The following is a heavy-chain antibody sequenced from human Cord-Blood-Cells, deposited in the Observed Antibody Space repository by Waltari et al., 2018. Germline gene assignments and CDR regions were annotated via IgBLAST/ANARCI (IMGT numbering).Heavy chain of an antibody. V-gene: IGHV1-58*01. CDR1: GFTFTSSA. J-gene: IGHJ6*03. CDR2: IVVGSGNT. D-gene: IGHD3-3*01. CDR3: AALLWSGYYTGTSYYYYMDV. Sequence: QMQLVQSGPEVKKPGTSVKVSCKASGFTFTSSAVQWVRQARGQRLEWIGWIVVGSGNTNYAQKFQERVTITRDMSTRTAYMELSSLRSEDTAVYYCAALLWSGYYTGTSYYYYMDVWGKGTTVTVSS.